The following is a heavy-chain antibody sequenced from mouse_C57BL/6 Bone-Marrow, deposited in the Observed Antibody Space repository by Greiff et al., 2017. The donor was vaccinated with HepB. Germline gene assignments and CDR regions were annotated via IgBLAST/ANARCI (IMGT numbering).Heavy chain of an antibody. CDR3: ARAPPYDSSYSWYFDV. CDR2: IWSGGST. CDR1: GFSLTSYG. V-gene: IGHV2-2*01. Sequence: QVQLQQSGPGLVQPSQSLSITCTVSGFSLTSYGVHWVRQSPGKGLEWLGVIWSGGSTDYNAAFISRLSISKDNSKSQVFFKMNSLQADDTAIYYCARAPPYDSSYSWYFDVWGTGTTVTVSS. D-gene: IGHD1-1*01. J-gene: IGHJ1*03.